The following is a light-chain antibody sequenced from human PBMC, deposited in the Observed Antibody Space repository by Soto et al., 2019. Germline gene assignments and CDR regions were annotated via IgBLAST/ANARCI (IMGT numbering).Light chain of an antibody. CDR3: TSYAGGNNV. V-gene: IGLV2-8*01. CDR2: EVN. Sequence: QSVLTQPPSASGSPGQSVTISCTGTSSDVGGYNYVSWYQQHPGKVPKLMVYEVNKRPSGVPDRFSGSKSGNTASLTVSGLQAXDEADYYCTSYAGGNNVFGTGTKVTVL. J-gene: IGLJ1*01. CDR1: SSDVGGYNY.